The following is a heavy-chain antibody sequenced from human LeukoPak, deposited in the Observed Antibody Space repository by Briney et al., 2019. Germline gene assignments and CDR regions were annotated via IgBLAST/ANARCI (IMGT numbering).Heavy chain of an antibody. CDR1: GYTFTSYG. CDR3: ARVSPSVYCSSTSCDYYYYMDV. CDR2: ISAYNGNT. V-gene: IGHV1-18*01. Sequence: ASVKVSCKASGYTFTSYGISWVRQAPGQGLEWMGWISAYNGNTNYAQKLQGRVTMTTDTSTSTAYMELRSLRSDDTAVYYCARVSPSVYCSSTSCDYYYYMDVRGKGTTVTVSS. D-gene: IGHD2-2*01. J-gene: IGHJ6*03.